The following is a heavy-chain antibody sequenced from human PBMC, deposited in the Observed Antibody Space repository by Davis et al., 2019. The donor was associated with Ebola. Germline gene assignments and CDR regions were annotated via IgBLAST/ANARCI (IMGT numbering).Heavy chain of an antibody. D-gene: IGHD1-26*01. CDR2: ISGSGGST. CDR3: AKSQPRGSYYSLPAEFDY. Sequence: GESLKISCAASGFTFSSYAMSWVRQAPGKGLEWVSAISGSGGSTYYADSVKGRFTISRDNSKNTLYLQMNSLRAEDTAVYYCAKSQPRGSYYSLPAEFDYWGQGTLVTVSS. J-gene: IGHJ4*02. CDR1: GFTFSSYA. V-gene: IGHV3-23*01.